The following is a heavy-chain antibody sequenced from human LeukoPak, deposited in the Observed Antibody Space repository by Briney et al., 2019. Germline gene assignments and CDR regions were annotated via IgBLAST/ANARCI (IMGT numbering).Heavy chain of an antibody. J-gene: IGHJ4*02. V-gene: IGHV3-11*06. D-gene: IGHD6-19*01. CDR1: GFTFSDYY. Sequence: GGSLRLSCAASGFTFSDYYMSWIRQAPGKGLEWVSYISSSSSYTNYADSVKGRFTISRDNAKNSLYLQMNSLRAEDTAVYYCASLAYSSGWYQGGSLYYFDYWGQGTLVTVSS. CDR2: ISSSSSYT. CDR3: ASLAYSSGWYQGGSLYYFDY.